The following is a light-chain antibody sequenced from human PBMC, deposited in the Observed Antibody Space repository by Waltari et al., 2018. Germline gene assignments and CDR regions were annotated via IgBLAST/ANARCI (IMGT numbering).Light chain of an antibody. Sequence: EIVLTQSPATLSLSPGDRATLSCRASQSVNKKLAWYQQKPGQAPRLLIYDASTRATGVPARFSGSGSGTDLTLSISSLEPEDFAVYYCQHRSSWPLTFGGGTKLEIK. CDR2: DAS. J-gene: IGKJ4*01. V-gene: IGKV3-11*01. CDR1: QSVNKK. CDR3: QHRSSWPLT.